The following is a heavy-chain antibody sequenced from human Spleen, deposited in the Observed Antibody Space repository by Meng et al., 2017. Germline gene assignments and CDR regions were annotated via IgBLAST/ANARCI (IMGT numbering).Heavy chain of an antibody. CDR2: INHSGST. J-gene: IGHJ4*02. CDR3: AKGPTTMAHDFDY. Sequence: HVQHPLRAPVLFKPPGTLTLPCVVFVGSFSDLSWSWIRQPPGKGLEWIGQINHSGSTNYNPSLGSRATISVDTSQNNLSLKLSSVTAADSAMYYCAKGPTTMAHDFDYWGQGTLVTVSS. CDR1: VGSFSDLS. V-gene: IGHV4-34*01. D-gene: IGHD4-11*01.